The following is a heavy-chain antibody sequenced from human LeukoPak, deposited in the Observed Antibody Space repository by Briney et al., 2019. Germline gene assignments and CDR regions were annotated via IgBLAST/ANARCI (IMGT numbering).Heavy chain of an antibody. CDR2: IHYSGST. V-gene: IGHV4-59*11. Sequence: SETLSLTCTVSGGSISSHYWTWIRQSPGKGLEWIGYIHYSGSTSYNPSLKNRVTISVDTSKNQFSLKLSSVTAADTAVYYCARDLGGYYNFDYWGQGALVTVSS. CDR3: ARDLGGYYNFDY. J-gene: IGHJ4*02. D-gene: IGHD3-3*01. CDR1: GGSISSHY.